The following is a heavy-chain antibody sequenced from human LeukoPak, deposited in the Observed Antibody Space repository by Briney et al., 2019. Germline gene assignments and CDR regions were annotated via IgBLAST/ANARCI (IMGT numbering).Heavy chain of an antibody. D-gene: IGHD4-17*01. Sequence: SETLSLTCAVYGGSFSGYYWSWIRQPPGKGLEWIGEINHSGSTNYNPSLKSRVTISVDTSKNQFSLKLSSVTAADTAVYYCVRDHLYGFDYWGQGTLVTVSS. V-gene: IGHV4-34*01. CDR3: VRDHLYGFDY. CDR1: GGSFSGYY. J-gene: IGHJ4*02. CDR2: INHSGST.